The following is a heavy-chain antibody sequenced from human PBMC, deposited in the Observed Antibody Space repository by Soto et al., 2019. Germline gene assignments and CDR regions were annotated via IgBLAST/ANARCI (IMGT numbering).Heavy chain of an antibody. CDR3: ARDRGTMVRGVTTYYYYMDV. CDR2: IYSGGST. V-gene: IGHV3-66*01. D-gene: IGHD3-10*01. Sequence: GGSLRLSCAASGFTVSSNYMSWVRQAPGKGLEWVSVIYSGGSTYYADSVKGRFTISRDNSKNTLYLQMNSLRAEDTAVYYCARDRGTMVRGVTTYYYYMDVWGKGTTVTVSS. CDR1: GFTVSSNY. J-gene: IGHJ6*03.